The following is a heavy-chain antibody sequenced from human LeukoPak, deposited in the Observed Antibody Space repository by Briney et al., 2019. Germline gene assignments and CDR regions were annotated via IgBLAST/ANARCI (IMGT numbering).Heavy chain of an antibody. D-gene: IGHD6-25*01. CDR1: GGSISSYY. J-gene: IGHJ6*03. CDR2: IYHSGST. CDR3: ARTVPGQRYYYYYMDV. Sequence: SETLSLTCTVSGGSISSYYWGWIRQPPGKGLEWIGSIYHSGSTYYNPSLKSRVTISVDTSKNQFSLKLSSVTAADTAVYYCARTVPGQRYYYYYMDVWGKGTTVTVSS. V-gene: IGHV4-38-2*02.